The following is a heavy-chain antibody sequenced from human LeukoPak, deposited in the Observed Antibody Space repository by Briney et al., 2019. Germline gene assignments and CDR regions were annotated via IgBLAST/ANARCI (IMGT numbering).Heavy chain of an antibody. V-gene: IGHV1-69*13. D-gene: IGHD1-7*01. CDR2: IIPIFGTA. CDR3: ARSEPNWNYETLDY. J-gene: IGHJ4*02. CDR1: GGTFSSYA. Sequence: GASVKVSCTASGGTFSSYAISWVRQAPGQGLEWMGGIIPIFGTANYAQKFQGRVTITADESTSTAYMELSSLRSEDTAVYYCARSEPNWNYETLDYWGQGTLVTVSS.